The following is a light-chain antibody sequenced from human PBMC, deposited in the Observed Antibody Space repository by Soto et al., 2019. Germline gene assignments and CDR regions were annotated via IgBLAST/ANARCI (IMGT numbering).Light chain of an antibody. V-gene: IGKV1-5*01. CDR2: HAS. CDR3: QHCNSYSEA. J-gene: IGKJ1*01. Sequence: DIQMTQSPSTLSASFGDTVTVTCRASQPISTWLAWYQQRPGKAPNLLIYHASSLESGVPSRFSGSGSGTEFTLSISSLQPDDFATYYCQHCNSYSEAFGQGTKVDIK. CDR1: QPISTW.